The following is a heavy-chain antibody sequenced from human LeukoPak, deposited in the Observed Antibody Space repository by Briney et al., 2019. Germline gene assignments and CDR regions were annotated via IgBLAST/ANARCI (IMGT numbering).Heavy chain of an antibody. CDR3: ARDSSSSSFRNYMDV. CDR1: GFTFSSYA. J-gene: IGHJ6*03. V-gene: IGHV3-30-3*01. CDR2: ISYDGSNK. Sequence: GGSLRLSFAASGFTFSSYAMHWVRQAPGKGLEWVAVISYDGSNKYYADSVKGRFTISRDNSKNTLYLQMNSLRAEDTAVYYCARDSSSSSFRNYMDVWGKGTTVTVSS. D-gene: IGHD6-6*01.